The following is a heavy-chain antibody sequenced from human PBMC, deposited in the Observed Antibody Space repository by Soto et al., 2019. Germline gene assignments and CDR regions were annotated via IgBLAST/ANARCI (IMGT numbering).Heavy chain of an antibody. CDR1: GFTFSSYA. Sequence: GGSLRLSCAASGFTFSSYAMHWVRQAPGKGLEWVAVISYDGGNKYYADSVKGRFTISRDNSKNTLYLQMNSLRAEDTAVYYCARAAGTVFYYYYGMDVWGQGTTVTVSS. D-gene: IGHD6-13*01. CDR3: ARAAGTVFYYYYGMDV. J-gene: IGHJ6*02. V-gene: IGHV3-30-3*01. CDR2: ISYDGGNK.